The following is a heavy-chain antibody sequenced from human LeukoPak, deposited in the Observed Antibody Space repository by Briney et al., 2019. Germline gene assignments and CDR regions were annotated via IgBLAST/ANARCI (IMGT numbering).Heavy chain of an antibody. CDR2: IRYNGNNQ. Sequence: GGSLRLSCAASGFTFNNYGMHWVRQAPGKGLEWVAFIRYNGNNQYYADSVKGRFTISRDNSKNTLYLQMNSLKGDDTAVYYCARDRQWLIPDAFDIWGQGTMVTVSS. CDR1: GFTFNNYG. CDR3: ARDRQWLIPDAFDI. J-gene: IGHJ3*02. D-gene: IGHD6-19*01. V-gene: IGHV3-30*02.